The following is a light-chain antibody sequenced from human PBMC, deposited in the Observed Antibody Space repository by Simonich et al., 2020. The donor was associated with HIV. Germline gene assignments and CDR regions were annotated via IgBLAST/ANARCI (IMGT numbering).Light chain of an antibody. CDR1: QSLLHSNGYNY. CDR2: LGS. V-gene: IGKV2-28*01. J-gene: IGKJ3*01. CDR3: MQALETPFT. Sequence: DIVMTQSPLSLPVTPGEPASISCRSGQSLLHSNGYNYLDWYLQKPGRSPQLLIYLGSNRDSGVPDRCSGRGSGTDFTLKISRVEAEDVGLYYCMQALETPFTFGPGTKVDIK.